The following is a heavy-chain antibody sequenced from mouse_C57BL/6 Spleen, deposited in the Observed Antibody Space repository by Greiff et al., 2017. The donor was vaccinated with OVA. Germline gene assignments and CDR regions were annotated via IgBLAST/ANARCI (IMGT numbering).Heavy chain of an antibody. Sequence: VQLQQSGPELVKPGASVKISCKASGSTFTDYYMNWVKQSHGKSLEWIGDINPNNGGTSYHQKFKGKATLTVDKSSSTAYMELRSLTSEDSAVYYCARALYDGYYNFDYWGQGTTLTVSS. CDR1: GSTFTDYY. J-gene: IGHJ2*01. D-gene: IGHD2-3*01. CDR3: ARALYDGYYNFDY. V-gene: IGHV1-26*01. CDR2: INPNNGGT.